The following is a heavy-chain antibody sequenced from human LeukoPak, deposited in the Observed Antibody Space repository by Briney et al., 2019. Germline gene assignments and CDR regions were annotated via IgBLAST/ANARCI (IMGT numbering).Heavy chain of an antibody. Sequence: ETLSLTCTVSGGSIRSSSYYWGWVRQAPGKGLEWVSVISGSGDSTYYADSVKGRFTISRDNSKNTLYLQMNSLRAEDTAVYYCTWGGSGYYAYWGQGTLVTVSS. CDR2: ISGSGDST. J-gene: IGHJ4*02. CDR1: GGSIRSSSYY. V-gene: IGHV3-23*01. CDR3: TWGGSGYYAY. D-gene: IGHD3-3*01.